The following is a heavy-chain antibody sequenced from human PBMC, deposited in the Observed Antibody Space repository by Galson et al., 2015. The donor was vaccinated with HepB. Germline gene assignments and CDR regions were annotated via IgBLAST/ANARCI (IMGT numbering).Heavy chain of an antibody. J-gene: IGHJ6*03. V-gene: IGHV1-69*10. CDR3: ARGGYDFWSGYAGYYYYIDV. Sequence: SVKVSCKASGGTFSSYAISWVRQAPGQGLGWMGGIIPILGIANYAQKFQDRVTITADKSTSTAYMELSSLRSEDTAVYYCARGGYDFWSGYAGYYYYIDVWGKGTTVTVSS. CDR2: IIPILGIA. D-gene: IGHD3-3*01. CDR1: GGTFSSYA.